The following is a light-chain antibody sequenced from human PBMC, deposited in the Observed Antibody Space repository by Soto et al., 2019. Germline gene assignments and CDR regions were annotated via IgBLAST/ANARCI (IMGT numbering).Light chain of an antibody. Sequence: DIVLTQSPSTLSLSPGDRATLSCRASQSVDAYLAWYQQRPGQAPRLLIFVASNLATGIPTRFSGSGSGTDFTLTISSLEPEDFAIYYCQQRSNWAPTFGQGTKVEIK. CDR2: VAS. J-gene: IGKJ1*01. V-gene: IGKV3-11*01. CDR3: QQRSNWAPT. CDR1: QSVDAY.